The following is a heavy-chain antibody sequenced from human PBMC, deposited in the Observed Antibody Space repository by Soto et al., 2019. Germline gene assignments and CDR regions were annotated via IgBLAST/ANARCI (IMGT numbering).Heavy chain of an antibody. Sequence: PSETLSLTCTVSGGSTSSDNYWSWIRQPPGKGLEWIGHIYYSGNTDYNPSLKSRLAISIDTSKNQFSLKLSSVTAADTAVYFCASEGGEPSDALCYFASWGQGSPVIVSS. CDR3: ASEGGEPSDALCYFAS. CDR2: IYYSGNT. D-gene: IGHD2-2*01. CDR1: GGSTSSDNY. J-gene: IGHJ4*02. V-gene: IGHV4-30-4*01.